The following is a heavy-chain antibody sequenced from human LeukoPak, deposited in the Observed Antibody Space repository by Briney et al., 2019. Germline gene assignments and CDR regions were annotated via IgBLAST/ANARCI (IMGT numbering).Heavy chain of an antibody. CDR2: IIPIFGTA. Sequence: SVKVSCKASGGTFSSYAISWVRQAPGQGLEWMGGIIPIFGTANYAQKFQGRVTITTDESTSTAYMELSSLRSGDTAVYYCARVQQLVRGANWFDPWGQGTLVTVSS. CDR1: GGTFSSYA. D-gene: IGHD6-13*01. CDR3: ARVQQLVRGANWFDP. J-gene: IGHJ5*02. V-gene: IGHV1-69*05.